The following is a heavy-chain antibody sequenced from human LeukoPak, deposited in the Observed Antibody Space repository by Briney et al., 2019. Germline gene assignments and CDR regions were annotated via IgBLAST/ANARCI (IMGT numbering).Heavy chain of an antibody. V-gene: IGHV4-38-2*02. CDR3: AEGRYCSSTSCYTRNWFDP. CDR2: IYHSGST. Sequence: TSETLSLTCTASGYSISSGYYWGWIRQPPGKGLEWIGSIYHSGSTYYNPSLKSRVTISVDTSKNQFSLKLSSVTAADTAVYYCAEGRYCSSTSCYTRNWFDPWGQGTLVTVSS. D-gene: IGHD2-2*02. J-gene: IGHJ5*02. CDR1: GYSISSGYY.